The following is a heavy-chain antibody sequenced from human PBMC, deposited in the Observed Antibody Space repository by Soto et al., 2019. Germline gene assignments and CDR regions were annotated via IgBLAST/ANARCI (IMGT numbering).Heavy chain of an antibody. Sequence: SETLSLTCTVSGGSISTYYWSWIRQPPGKGLEWIGYIYYSGNTNYNPSLKGRVTMSVDTSKNQFSLKLRSVTAADTAVYYCARGKIIGPWGQGTLVTVSS. V-gene: IGHV4-59*01. CDR2: IYYSGNT. CDR3: ARGKIIGP. J-gene: IGHJ5*02. CDR1: GGSISTYY. D-gene: IGHD3-3*01.